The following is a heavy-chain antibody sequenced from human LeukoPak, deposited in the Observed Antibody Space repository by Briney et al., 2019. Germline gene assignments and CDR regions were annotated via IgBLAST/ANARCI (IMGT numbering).Heavy chain of an antibody. CDR3: ARDYGDFPAYYFDY. CDR2: IYNSGIT. V-gene: IGHV4-4*07. CDR1: GGSISRYH. Sequence: SETLSLTCTVSGGSISRYHWSWIPRSAGKGLEWFGRIYNSGITNYNTSLKSRVTMSMDTSINQFSLKLRSVTAADTDVYYCARDYGDFPAYYFDYWGQGTLVTVSS. J-gene: IGHJ4*02. D-gene: IGHD4-17*01.